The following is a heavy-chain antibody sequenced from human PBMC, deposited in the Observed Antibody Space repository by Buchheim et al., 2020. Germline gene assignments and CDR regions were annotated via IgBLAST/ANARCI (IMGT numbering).Heavy chain of an antibody. V-gene: IGHV3-48*03. CDR2: ISSSGSTI. D-gene: IGHD3-22*01. CDR3: ARSGSPAYYYDSSGYYFDY. J-gene: IGHJ4*02. Sequence: EVQLVESGGGLVQPGGSLRLSCAASGFTFSSYEMNWVRQAPGKGLEWVSYISSSGSTIYYADSVKGRFTISRDNAKNSLYLQMNSLRAEDTAVYYCARSGSPAYYYDSSGYYFDYWGQGTL. CDR1: GFTFSSYE.